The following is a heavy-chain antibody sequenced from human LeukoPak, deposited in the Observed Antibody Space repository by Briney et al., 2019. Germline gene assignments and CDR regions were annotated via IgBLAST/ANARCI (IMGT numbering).Heavy chain of an antibody. CDR3: AREVLVTANFDY. CDR1: GFTFSSYS. Sequence: PGGSLRLSCAASGFTFSSYSMNWVRQAPGKGLEWVSSISSSSSYIYYADSVKGRFTISRDDAKNSLYLQMNSLRAEDTAVYYCAREVLVTANFDYWGQGTLVTVSS. D-gene: IGHD5-18*01. CDR2: ISSSSSYI. J-gene: IGHJ4*02. V-gene: IGHV3-21*01.